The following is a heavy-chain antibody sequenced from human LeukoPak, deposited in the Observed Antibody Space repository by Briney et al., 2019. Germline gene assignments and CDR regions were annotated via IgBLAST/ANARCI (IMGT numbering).Heavy chain of an antibody. V-gene: IGHV3-74*01. CDR2: INSDGSST. CDR3: ARRYFYDSSTYYPLDY. Sequence: PGGSLRLSCAASGFTFSSYWMHWVRQAPGKGLVWVSRINSDGSSTTYADSVKGRFTISRDNAKNTLYLQMNSLRAEDTAAYYCARRYFYDSSTYYPLDYWGQGTLVTVSS. J-gene: IGHJ4*02. CDR1: GFTFSSYW. D-gene: IGHD3-22*01.